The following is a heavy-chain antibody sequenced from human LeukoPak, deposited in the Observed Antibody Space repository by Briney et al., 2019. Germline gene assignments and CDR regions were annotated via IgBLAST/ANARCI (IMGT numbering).Heavy chain of an antibody. CDR1: GYTFTSYD. Sequence: ASVKVSCKASGYTFTSYDINWVRQATGQRLEWMGWMTPKRHNTGYAQKFQERVTMTRNTSISTAYMELSSLRSEDTAVYYCARDYVWGSYRFDAFDIWGQGTMVTVSS. V-gene: IGHV1-8*01. CDR3: ARDYVWGSYRFDAFDI. CDR2: MTPKRHNT. J-gene: IGHJ3*02. D-gene: IGHD3-16*02.